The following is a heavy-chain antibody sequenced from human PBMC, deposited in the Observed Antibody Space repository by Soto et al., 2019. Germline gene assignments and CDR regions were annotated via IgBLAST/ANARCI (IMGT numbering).Heavy chain of an antibody. CDR3: AHDQGKIAARKRDNWFDP. CDR2: IYWNDDK. CDR1: GFSLSTSGVG. D-gene: IGHD6-6*01. V-gene: IGHV2-5*01. Sequence: SGPTLVNPTQTLTLTCTFSGFSLSTSGVGVGWIRQPPGKALEWLTLIYWNDDKRYSPSLKSRLTITKDTSKNQVVLTMTNMDPVDTATYYCAHDQGKIAARKRDNWFDPWGQGTLVTVSS. J-gene: IGHJ5*02.